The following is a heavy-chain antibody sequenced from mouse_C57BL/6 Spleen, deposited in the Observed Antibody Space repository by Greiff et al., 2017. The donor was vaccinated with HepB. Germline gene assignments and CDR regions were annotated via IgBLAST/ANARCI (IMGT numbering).Heavy chain of an antibody. CDR1: GYSFTGYF. CDR3: AGLYDYHWYFDV. V-gene: IGHV1-20*01. D-gene: IGHD2-4*01. Sequence: VQLQQSGPELVKPGDSVKISCKASGYSFTGYFMNWVMQSHGKSLEWIGRINPYNGDTFYNQKFKGKATLTVDKSSSTAHMELRSLTSEDSAVYYCAGLYDYHWYFDVWGTGTTVTVSS. J-gene: IGHJ1*03. CDR2: INPYNGDT.